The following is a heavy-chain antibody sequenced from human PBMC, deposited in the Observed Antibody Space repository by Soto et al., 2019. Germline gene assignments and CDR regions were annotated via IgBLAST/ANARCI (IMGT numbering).Heavy chain of an antibody. CDR3: ARGVKVAGYYDSSGYYPSNGMDV. D-gene: IGHD3-22*01. CDR2: IYSGGST. V-gene: IGHV3-53*01. Sequence: PGGSLRLSCAASGFTVSCNYMSWVRQAPGKGLEWVSVIYSGGSTYYADSVKGRFTISRDNSKNTLYLQMNSLRAEDTAVYYCARGVKVAGYYDSSGYYPSNGMDVWGQGTTVTVSS. CDR1: GFTVSCNY. J-gene: IGHJ6*02.